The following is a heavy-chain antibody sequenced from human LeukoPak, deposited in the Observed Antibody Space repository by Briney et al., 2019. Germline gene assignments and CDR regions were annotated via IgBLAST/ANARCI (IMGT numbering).Heavy chain of an antibody. CDR3: VRDTFYAFDM. V-gene: IGHV3-21*01. CDR2: ISSSSYI. CDR1: GFTFSSYS. D-gene: IGHD2/OR15-2a*01. J-gene: IGHJ3*02. Sequence: GGSLRLSCAASGFTFSSYSMNWVRQAPGKGLEWVSSISSSSYIYYADSVKGRFTTSRDNAKNSLYLQMDSLRDEDTAVYYCVRDTFYAFDMWGQGTMVTVSS.